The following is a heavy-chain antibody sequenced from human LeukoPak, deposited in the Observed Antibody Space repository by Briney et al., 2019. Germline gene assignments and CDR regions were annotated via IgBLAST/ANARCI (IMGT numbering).Heavy chain of an antibody. Sequence: ASVKVSCKVSGYTLTELSMHWVRQAPGQGLEWMGWMNPNSGNTGYAQKFQGRVTMTRNTSISTAYMELSSLRSEDTAVYYCARGLAGAFRTQLWQRKYYFDYWGQGTLVTVSS. V-gene: IGHV1-8*01. J-gene: IGHJ4*02. D-gene: IGHD5-18*01. CDR1: GYTLTELS. CDR2: MNPNSGNT. CDR3: ARGLAGAFRTQLWQRKYYFDY.